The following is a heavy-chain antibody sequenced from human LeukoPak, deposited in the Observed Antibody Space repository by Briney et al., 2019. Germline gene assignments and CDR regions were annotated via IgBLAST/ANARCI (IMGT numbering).Heavy chain of an antibody. CDR2: ISSSCST. J-gene: IGHJ5*02. CDR1: CDSIIRGDYY. D-gene: IGHD6-13*01. CDR3: ASLPLAAAGGSQFDP. Sequence: ESSETLSLTCTVACDSIIRGDYYWSWIRQPAGNGLDWIGRISSSCSTNYNPSVKTRVTISVDTSKNQFSLKLSFVTAADTAVYYCASLPLAAAGGSQFDPWGQGTLVTVSS. V-gene: IGHV4-61*02.